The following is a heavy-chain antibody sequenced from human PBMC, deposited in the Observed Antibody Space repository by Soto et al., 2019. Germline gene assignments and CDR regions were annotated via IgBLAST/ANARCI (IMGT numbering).Heavy chain of an antibody. CDR3: ARGVVSIFILRWFDP. V-gene: IGHV4-34*01. CDR2: INHSGST. J-gene: IGHJ5*02. D-gene: IGHD3-3*01. CDR1: GGSFSGYY. Sequence: SSETLSLTCAVYGGSFSGYYWSWIRQPPGKGLEWIGEINHSGSTNYNPSLKSRVTISVDTSKNQFSLKLSSVTAADTAVYYCARGVVSIFILRWFDPWGQGTLVTVSS.